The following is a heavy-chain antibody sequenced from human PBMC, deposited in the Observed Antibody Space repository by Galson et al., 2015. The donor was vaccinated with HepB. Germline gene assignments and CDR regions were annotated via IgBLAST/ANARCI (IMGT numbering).Heavy chain of an antibody. CDR3: ARDHYYGGNVGPVRLGY. J-gene: IGHJ4*02. V-gene: IGHV3-33*01. D-gene: IGHD4-23*01. CDR1: GFTFSSYG. Sequence: SLRLSCAASGFTFSSYGMHWVRQAPGKGLEWVAVIWYDGSNKYYADSVKGRFTISRDNSKNTLYLQMNSLRAEDTAVYYCARDHYYGGNVGPVRLGYWGQGTLVTVSS. CDR2: IWYDGSNK.